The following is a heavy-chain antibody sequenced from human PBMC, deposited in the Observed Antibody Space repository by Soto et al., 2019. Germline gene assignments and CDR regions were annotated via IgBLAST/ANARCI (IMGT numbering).Heavy chain of an antibody. CDR1: GFTFSSYA. D-gene: IGHD3-3*01. V-gene: IGHV3-30-3*01. Sequence: GGSLRLSCGASGFTFSSYAMHWVRQAPGKGLEWVAVISYDGSNKYYAGSVKGRFTISRDNSKNTLYLQMNSLRAEDTAVYYCARIKLRFLEWCHLPGGMDVWGQGTTVTVSS. CDR2: ISYDGSNK. CDR3: ARIKLRFLEWCHLPGGMDV. J-gene: IGHJ6*02.